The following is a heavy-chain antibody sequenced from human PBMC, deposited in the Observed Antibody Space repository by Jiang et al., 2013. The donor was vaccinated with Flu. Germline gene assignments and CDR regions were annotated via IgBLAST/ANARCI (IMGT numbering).Heavy chain of an antibody. CDR2: INHSGST. Sequence: LLKPSETLSLTCAVYGGSFSGYYWSWIRQPPGKGLEWIGEINHSGSTNYNPSLKSRVTISVDTSKNQFSLKLSSVTAADTAVYYCARRMERSVVVVAATLMVTGWFDPWGQGTLVTVSS. CDR1: GGSFSGYY. V-gene: IGHV4-34*01. D-gene: IGHD2-15*01. J-gene: IGHJ5*02. CDR3: ARRMERSVVVVAATLMVTGWFDP.